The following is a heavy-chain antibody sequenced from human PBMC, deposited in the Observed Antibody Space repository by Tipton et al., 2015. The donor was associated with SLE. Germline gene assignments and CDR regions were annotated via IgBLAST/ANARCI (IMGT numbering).Heavy chain of an antibody. V-gene: IGHV3-33*06. J-gene: IGHJ1*01. Sequence: SLRLSCAASGFTFSSYGMHWVRQAPGKGLEWVAVIWYDGNNKDYVDSVKGRFTISRDNSKSTLFLQMNSLRAEDTAVYYCAKSECSGGSCYPAYFQHWGQGTLVTVSS. CDR2: IWYDGNNK. CDR3: AKSECSGGSCYPAYFQH. CDR1: GFTFSSYG. D-gene: IGHD2-15*01.